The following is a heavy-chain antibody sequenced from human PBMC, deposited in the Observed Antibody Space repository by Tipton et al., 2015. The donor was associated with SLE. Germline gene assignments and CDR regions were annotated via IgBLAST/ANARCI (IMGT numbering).Heavy chain of an antibody. D-gene: IGHD1-7*01. J-gene: IGHJ3*02. CDR3: ARTNWNYIAFNI. V-gene: IGHV4-61*02. CDR1: GGSISSGSFY. Sequence: TLSLTCSVSGGSISSGSFYWSWIRQPAGKGLEWIGRIYSSGSTHYKSSLKSRVTISVDTSKNQFSLKLSSVTAADTAVYYCARTNWNYIAFNIWSQGTLVTVSS. CDR2: IYSSGST.